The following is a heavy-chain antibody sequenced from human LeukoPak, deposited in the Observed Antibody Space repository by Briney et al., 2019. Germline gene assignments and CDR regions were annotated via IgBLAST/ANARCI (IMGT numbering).Heavy chain of an antibody. CDR1: GGSISSYY. D-gene: IGHD5-24*01. Sequence: PSETLSLTCTVSGGSISSYYWRWIRQPPGKGLEWIGYIYYSGSTNYNPSLKSRVTISVDTSKNQFSLKLSSVTAADTAVYYCARERVGDGYNEGAFDIWGQGTMVTVSS. J-gene: IGHJ3*02. CDR3: ARERVGDGYNEGAFDI. CDR2: IYYSGST. V-gene: IGHV4-59*01.